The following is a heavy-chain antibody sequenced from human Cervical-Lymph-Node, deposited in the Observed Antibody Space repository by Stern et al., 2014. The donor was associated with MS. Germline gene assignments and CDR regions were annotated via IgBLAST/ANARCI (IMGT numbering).Heavy chain of an antibody. CDR3: VPGSGAFDY. V-gene: IGHV3-30*03. Sequence: VQLVESGGGVVQPGTSLRLSCATSGFTFSRYAMHWVRQAPGKGLQWLAGISYDEKHENYAGSVRGRFTFSRDTSQNTLYIQMDSLTIDDTAVYYCVPGSGAFDYWGQGTLVIVSS. D-gene: IGHD3-10*01. J-gene: IGHJ4*02. CDR1: GFTFSRYA. CDR2: ISYDEKHE.